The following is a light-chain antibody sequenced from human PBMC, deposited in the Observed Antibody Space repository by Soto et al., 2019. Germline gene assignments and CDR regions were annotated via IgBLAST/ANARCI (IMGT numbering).Light chain of an antibody. CDR1: QGLGSY. Sequence: DIQLTQSPSFLSASVGDRVSITCRASQGLGSYLAWYQQKPGKAPNLLIYPASTLQSGVPSRVSGSGSGTDFTLTISILQPEDLATYYCHQLNNYPLTFCGGTKLESK. J-gene: IGKJ4*01. V-gene: IGKV1-9*01. CDR2: PAS. CDR3: HQLNNYPLT.